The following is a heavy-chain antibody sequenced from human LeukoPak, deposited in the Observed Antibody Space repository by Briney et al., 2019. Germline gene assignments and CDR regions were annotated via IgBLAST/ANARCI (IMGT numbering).Heavy chain of an antibody. V-gene: IGHV1-2*04. D-gene: IGHD2-15*01. CDR1: GYTFTGYY. CDR3: ARDSIVEYYYYGMDV. J-gene: IGHJ6*02. Sequence: GASVKVSCKASGYTFTGYYMHWVRQAPGQGLEWMGWINPNSGGTNYAQKFQGWVTMTRDTSISTAYMELSRLRSEDTAVYYCARDSIVEYYYYGMDVWGQGTTVTVSS. CDR2: INPNSGGT.